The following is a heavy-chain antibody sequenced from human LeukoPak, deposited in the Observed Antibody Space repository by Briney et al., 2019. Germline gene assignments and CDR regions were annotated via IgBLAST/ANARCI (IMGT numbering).Heavy chain of an antibody. CDR3: ARDDEYDFWSGYDQTTIPVRFDY. CDR2: ISAYNGNT. D-gene: IGHD3-3*01. CDR1: GYTFTSYG. Sequence: ASVKVSCKASGYTFTSYGISLVRQAPGQGLEWMGWISAYNGNTNYAQKLQGRVTMTTDTSTSTAYMELRSLGSDDTAVYYCARDDEYDFWSGYDQTTIPVRFDYWGQGTLVTVSS. J-gene: IGHJ4*02. V-gene: IGHV1-18*01.